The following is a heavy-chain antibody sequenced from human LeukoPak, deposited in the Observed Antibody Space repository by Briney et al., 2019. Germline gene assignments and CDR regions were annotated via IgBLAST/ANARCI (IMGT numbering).Heavy chain of an antibody. CDR2: ISGSGGST. CDR1: GFTFSSYA. V-gene: IGHV3-23*01. Sequence: PGGSLRLSCAASGFTFSSYAMSWVRQAPGKGLEWVSAISGSGGSTYYADSVKGRFTISRDNSKNTLYLQMNSLRAEDTAVYYCAKSRGAIFGVVIMRPSDYWGQGTLVTVSS. CDR3: AKSRGAIFGVVIMRPSDY. J-gene: IGHJ4*02. D-gene: IGHD3-3*01.